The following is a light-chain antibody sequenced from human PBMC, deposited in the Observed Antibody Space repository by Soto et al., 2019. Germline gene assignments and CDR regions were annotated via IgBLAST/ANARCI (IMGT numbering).Light chain of an antibody. CDR3: QQYNSYSWT. Sequence: IRMTQSPSSFSASTGDRVTITCLASQGISSYLAWYQQKPGKAPKLLMYKASSLESGVPSRFSGSGSGTEFTLTISSLQPDDFATYYCQQYNSYSWTFGQGTKVDIK. J-gene: IGKJ1*01. CDR1: QGISSY. CDR2: KAS. V-gene: IGKV1-5*03.